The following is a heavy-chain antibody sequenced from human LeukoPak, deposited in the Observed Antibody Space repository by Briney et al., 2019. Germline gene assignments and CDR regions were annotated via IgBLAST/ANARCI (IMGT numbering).Heavy chain of an antibody. CDR3: ARVDCTGGSCYSGFDC. CDR1: GFTFSSYW. J-gene: IGHJ4*02. D-gene: IGHD2-15*01. CDR2: LKPDGSDK. V-gene: IGHV3-7*01. Sequence: PGGSLRLSCAATGFTFSSYWMGWARQAPGKGLEWVANLKPDGSDKYYVDSVKGRYTISRDNAKNSLYLQMDSLRAEDTAMYFCARVDCTGGSCYSGFDCWGQGTLLTVSS.